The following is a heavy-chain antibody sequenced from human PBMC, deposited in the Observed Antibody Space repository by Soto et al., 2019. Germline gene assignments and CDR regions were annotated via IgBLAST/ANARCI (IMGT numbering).Heavy chain of an antibody. Sequence: ASVKVSCKASGYTFTSYGISWVRQAPGQGLEWMGWISAYNGNTNYAQKLQGRVTMTTDTSTSTAYMELRSLRSDDTAVYYCARGPWDDFWSGAGRFDYWGQGTLVTVSS. CDR2: ISAYNGNT. V-gene: IGHV1-18*01. J-gene: IGHJ4*02. CDR3: ARGPWDDFWSGAGRFDY. CDR1: GYTFTSYG. D-gene: IGHD3-3*01.